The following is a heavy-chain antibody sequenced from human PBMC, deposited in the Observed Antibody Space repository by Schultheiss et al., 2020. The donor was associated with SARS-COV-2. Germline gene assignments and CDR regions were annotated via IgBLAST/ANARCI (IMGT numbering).Heavy chain of an antibody. J-gene: IGHJ6*02. CDR2: ISSSSSYT. V-gene: IGHV3-11*06. CDR3: ARGIRVRGYYYYGMDV. CDR1: GFTFSDYY. Sequence: GGSLRLSCAASGFTFSDYYMSWIRQAPGKGLEWVSYISSSSSYTNYADSVKGRFTISRDNAKNSLYLQMNSLRAEDTAVYYCARGIRVRGYYYYGMDVWGQGTTVTVSS. D-gene: IGHD1-14*01.